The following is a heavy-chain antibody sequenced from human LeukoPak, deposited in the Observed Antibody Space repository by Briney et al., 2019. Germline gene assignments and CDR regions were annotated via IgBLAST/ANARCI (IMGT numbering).Heavy chain of an antibody. Sequence: PGGSLRLSCAASGFTFSRFWMHWVRQAPGKGLMWVSRINSDGSTETYADSVKGRFTISRDNAKDTLYLEMSSLRAEDTAVYYCARGTMIQGDNWFDPWGQGTLVTVSS. V-gene: IGHV3-74*01. D-gene: IGHD3-22*01. CDR2: INSDGSTE. J-gene: IGHJ5*02. CDR1: GFTFSRFW. CDR3: ARGTMIQGDNWFDP.